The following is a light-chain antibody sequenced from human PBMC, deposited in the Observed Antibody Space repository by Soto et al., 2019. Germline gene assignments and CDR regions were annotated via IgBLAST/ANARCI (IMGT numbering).Light chain of an antibody. V-gene: IGLV1-40*01. CDR1: SSNIGAGYD. CDR2: GNS. Sequence: QAVVTQPPSVSGAPGQRVTISCTGSSSNIGAGYDVHWYQQLPGTAPKLLIYGNSNRPSGVPDRFSGSKSGTSASLAITGLQAEDEAEYYCQSYDSSLSGFVVFGGGTKLTVL. CDR3: QSYDSSLSGFVV. J-gene: IGLJ2*01.